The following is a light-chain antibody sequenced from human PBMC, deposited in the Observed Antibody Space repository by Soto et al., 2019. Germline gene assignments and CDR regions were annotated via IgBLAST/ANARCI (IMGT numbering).Light chain of an antibody. J-gene: IGKJ1*01. Sequence: DIQMTQSPSSLSASVGDRVTITCLASQSISSDLNWCHHKPRKAPMLVSCAASSLKSGVQSRFSGSGSGTDCTLTISSLQPEDFATYYCQQYNSYSTFGQGTKVDIK. CDR2: AAS. CDR3: QQYNSYST. V-gene: IGKV1-39*01. CDR1: QSISSD.